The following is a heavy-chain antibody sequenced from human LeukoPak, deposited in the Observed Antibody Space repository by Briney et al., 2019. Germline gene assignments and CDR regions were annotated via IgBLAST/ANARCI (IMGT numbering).Heavy chain of an antibody. CDR3: VGGPGRVFDL. J-gene: IGHJ2*01. Sequence: PGGSLRISCAASGFTFSSYSMNWVRQAPGKGLEWVANMNQDGSEIYYLDSVKGRFTISRDNAKNSVYLQMNGLKAEDTAVYHCVGGPGRVFDLWGRGTLVTVSS. CDR2: MNQDGSEI. V-gene: IGHV3-7*01. CDR1: GFTFSSYS.